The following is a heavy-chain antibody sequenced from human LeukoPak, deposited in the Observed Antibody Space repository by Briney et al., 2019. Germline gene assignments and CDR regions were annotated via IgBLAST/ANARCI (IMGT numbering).Heavy chain of an antibody. J-gene: IGHJ5*02. CDR2: ISGSGGIT. CDR1: GFTFSSYT. D-gene: IGHD1-26*01. V-gene: IGHV3-23*01. Sequence: GRSLRLSCAASGFTFSSYTMSWVRQAPGKGKEWVSLISGSGGITYYADSVKGRFTISRDNSKNTLYLQMNSLRAEDTAVYYCAKARMGAINWFDPWGQGTLVTVSS. CDR3: AKARMGAINWFDP.